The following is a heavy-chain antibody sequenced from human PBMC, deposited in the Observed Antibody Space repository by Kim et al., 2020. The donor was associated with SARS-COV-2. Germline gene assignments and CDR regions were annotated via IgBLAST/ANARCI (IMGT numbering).Heavy chain of an antibody. CDR2: ISYDGSNK. V-gene: IGHV3-30*03. CDR1: GFTFSSYG. Sequence: GGTLRLSCAASGFTFSSYGMHWVRQAPGKGLEWGAVISYDGSNKYYADSVKGRFTISRDNSKNTLYLQMNSLRDEDTAVYYCAILRGEYSSSWYRNSGDGMDVWGQGTTVTVSS. CDR3: AILRGEYSSSWYRNSGDGMDV. D-gene: IGHD6-13*01. J-gene: IGHJ6*02.